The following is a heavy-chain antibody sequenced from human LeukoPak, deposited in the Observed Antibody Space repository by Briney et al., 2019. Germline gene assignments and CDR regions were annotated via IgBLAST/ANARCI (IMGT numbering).Heavy chain of an antibody. V-gene: IGHV4-59*01. J-gene: IGHJ3*02. Sequence: SETLSLTCTVSGGSISSYYWSWIRQPPGKGLEWIGYIYYSGSTNYNPSLKSRVTISVDTSKNQFSLKLSSVTAADTAVYYCARGPPDYAFDIWGQGTMVTVSS. CDR1: GGSISSYY. CDR3: ARGPPDYAFDI. CDR2: IYYSGST. D-gene: IGHD1-14*01.